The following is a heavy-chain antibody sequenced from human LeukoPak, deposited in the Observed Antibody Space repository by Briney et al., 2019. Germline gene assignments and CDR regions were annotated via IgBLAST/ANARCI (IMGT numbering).Heavy chain of an antibody. J-gene: IGHJ4*02. V-gene: IGHV1-24*01. CDR2: FDPEDGET. CDR1: GGTFISYA. D-gene: IGHD6-13*01. Sequence: ASVKVSCKASGGTFISYAINWVRQAAGQGLEWMGGFDPEDGETIYAQKFQGRVTMTEDTSTDTAYMELSSLRSEDTAVYYCATRTWGSSWYYYFDYWGQGTLVTVSS. CDR3: ATRTWGSSWYYYFDY.